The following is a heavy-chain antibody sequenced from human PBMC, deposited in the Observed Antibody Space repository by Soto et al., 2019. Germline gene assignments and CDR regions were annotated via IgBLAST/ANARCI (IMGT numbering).Heavy chain of an antibody. CDR1: GFTLNTYW. V-gene: IGHV3-74*03. Sequence: GGSLRLSCAASGFTLNTYWMNWVRQVPGKGLVWVSRISGDGCTTTYADSVKGRFTISRDNAKNTLYLQMNSLRAEDTAVYYCARSGGDSHYYYGVDVWGQGTTVTVSS. CDR2: ISGDGCTT. D-gene: IGHD2-21*02. CDR3: ARSGGDSHYYYGVDV. J-gene: IGHJ6*02.